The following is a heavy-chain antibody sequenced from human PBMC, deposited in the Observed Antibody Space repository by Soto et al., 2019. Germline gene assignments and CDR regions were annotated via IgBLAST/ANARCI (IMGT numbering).Heavy chain of an antibody. V-gene: IGHV5-10-1*01. CDR1: GYTLTTYW. CDR3: ASHTGLAPMPFKY. CDR2: IDPGNSYT. Sequence: GEPLKISCKGSGYTLTTYWITWVRQTPGKGRELMGRIDPGNSYTSYNPSFQGHVTLSADTSISTAYLQWSGLKPSDTAMYYCASHTGLAPMPFKYWGHGTLDNVST. J-gene: IGHJ4*01. D-gene: IGHD2-8*02.